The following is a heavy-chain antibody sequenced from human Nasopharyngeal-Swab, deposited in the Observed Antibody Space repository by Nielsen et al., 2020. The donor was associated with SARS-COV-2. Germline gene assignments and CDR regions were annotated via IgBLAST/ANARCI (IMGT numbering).Heavy chain of an antibody. CDR2: ISYDGSNK. CDR3: ARAGDSSGWYFWFDP. V-gene: IGHV3-30-3*01. Sequence: GESLKISCAASGVTFSSYDMHWVRQDPGKGLEWVAVISYDGSNKYYADSVKCRFTISRDNSKNTLYLQMNSLRAEDTAVYYCARAGDSSGWYFWFDPWGQGTLVTVSS. D-gene: IGHD6-19*01. J-gene: IGHJ5*02. CDR1: GVTFSSYD.